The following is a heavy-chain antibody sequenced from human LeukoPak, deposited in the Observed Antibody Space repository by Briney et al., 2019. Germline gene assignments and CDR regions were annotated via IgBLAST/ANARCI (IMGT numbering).Heavy chain of an antibody. CDR3: ARDRGYCSGGSCYVPTSDWFDP. D-gene: IGHD2-15*01. CDR1: GYTFTGYY. V-gene: IGHV1-2*02. J-gene: IGHJ5*02. CDR2: INPNSGGT. Sequence: ASVKVSCKASGYTFTGYYMHWVRQAPGQGLEWMGWINPNSGGTNYAQKFQGRVTMTRDTSISTAYMELSRLRSDDTAVYYCARDRGYCSGGSCYVPTSDWFDPWGQGTLVTVSS.